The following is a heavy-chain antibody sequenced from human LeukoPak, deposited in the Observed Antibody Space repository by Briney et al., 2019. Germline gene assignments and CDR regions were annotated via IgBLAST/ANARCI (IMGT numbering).Heavy chain of an antibody. CDR3: AKGGGSSCYSPSDY. Sequence: GGSLRLSCGGSGFTFSSYAMSWVRQAPGKGLEWVSAIRGSGTDTFYANSVKGRFTISRDNPKDTLYLQMNSLRAEDTAVYYCAKGGGSSCYSPSDYWGQGTLVTVSS. CDR2: IRGSGTDT. CDR1: GFTFSSYA. V-gene: IGHV3-23*01. D-gene: IGHD2-15*01. J-gene: IGHJ4*02.